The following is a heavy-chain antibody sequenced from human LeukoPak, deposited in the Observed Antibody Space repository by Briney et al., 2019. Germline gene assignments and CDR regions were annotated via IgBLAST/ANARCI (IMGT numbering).Heavy chain of an antibody. Sequence: GGSLRLSCAASGFTFSSYEMNWVRQAPGKGLEWVSYISSSGSTIYYADSVKGRFTISRDNAKNSLYLQMNSLRAEDTAVYYCARVTSGLIWFGGLSTYYYYMDVWGKGTTVTISS. D-gene: IGHD3-10*01. CDR1: GFTFSSYE. V-gene: IGHV3-48*03. CDR3: ARVTSGLIWFGGLSTYYYYMDV. CDR2: ISSSGSTI. J-gene: IGHJ6*03.